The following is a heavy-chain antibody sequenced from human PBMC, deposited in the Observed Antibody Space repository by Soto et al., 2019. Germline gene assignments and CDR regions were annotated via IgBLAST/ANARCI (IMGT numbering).Heavy chain of an antibody. CDR1: GGSISSRSYY. V-gene: IGHV4-39*02. D-gene: IGHD6-13*01. CDR3: ASLVNGQHEYFDY. Sequence: PWETLSLTCIVSGGSISSRSYYWGWIRQPPGKGLEWIGTISFSGSTYYGLSLKSRLTISVDTSRNHFSLKLSSVTAADTAVYYCASLVNGQHEYFDYWGQGALVTVSS. J-gene: IGHJ4*02. CDR2: ISFSGST.